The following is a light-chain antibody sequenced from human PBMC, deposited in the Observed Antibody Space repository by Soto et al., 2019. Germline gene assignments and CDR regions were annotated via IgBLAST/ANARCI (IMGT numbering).Light chain of an antibody. CDR1: SSNIGAGYD. J-gene: IGLJ2*01. CDR2: GNT. V-gene: IGLV1-40*01. CDR3: QAFDSSLSGSL. Sequence: QSVVTQPPSLSGAPGQRVTISCTGSSSNIGAGYDVHWYQHLPGKAPKLLIYGNTNRPSGVPDRFSGSKSGTSASLAIAGLQAEDEADYYCQAFDSSLSGSLFGGGTKVTVL.